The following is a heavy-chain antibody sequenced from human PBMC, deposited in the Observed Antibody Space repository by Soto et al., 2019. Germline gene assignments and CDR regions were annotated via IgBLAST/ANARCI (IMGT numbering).Heavy chain of an antibody. CDR1: GGSISSYY. J-gene: IGHJ4*02. D-gene: IGHD4-17*01. V-gene: IGHV4-59*01. Sequence: PSETLSLTCTVSGGSISSYYWSWIRQPPGKGLEWIGYIYYSGSTNYNPSLKSRVTISVDTSKNQFSLKLSSVTAADTAVYYCVRVYGGAFDYWGQGTLVTVSS. CDR3: VRVYGGAFDY. CDR2: IYYSGST.